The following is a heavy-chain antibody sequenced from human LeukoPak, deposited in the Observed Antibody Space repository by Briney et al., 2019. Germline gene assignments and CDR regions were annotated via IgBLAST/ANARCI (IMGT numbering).Heavy chain of an antibody. CDR1: GCPISSSSYY. D-gene: IGHD3-3*01. V-gene: IGHV4-39*01. CDR3: ASLYYDFWSGYPKADFDY. J-gene: IGHJ4*02. CDR2: IYYSGST. Sequence: SETLSLTCTVSGCPISSSSYYWGWIRPPPGKGLEWIGSIYYSGSTYYNPSLKSRVTISVDTSKNQFSLKLSSVTAADTAVYYCASLYYDFWSGYPKADFDYWGQGTLVTVSS.